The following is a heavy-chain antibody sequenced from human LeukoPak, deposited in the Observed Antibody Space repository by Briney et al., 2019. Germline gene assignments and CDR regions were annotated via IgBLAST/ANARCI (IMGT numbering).Heavy chain of an antibody. CDR3: AKDMAAAGFDP. V-gene: IGHV3-9*01. J-gene: IGHJ5*02. CDR2: ISWNSGSI. Sequence: GRSLRLSCAASGFTFDDYAMHWVRQAPGKGLEWVSGISWNSGSIGYADSVKGRFTISRDNAKNSLYLQMNSLRPEDTALYYCAKDMAAAGFDPWGQGTLVTVSS. D-gene: IGHD6-13*01. CDR1: GFTFDDYA.